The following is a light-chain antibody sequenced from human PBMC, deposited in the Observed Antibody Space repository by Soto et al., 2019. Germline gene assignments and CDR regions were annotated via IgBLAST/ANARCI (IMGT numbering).Light chain of an antibody. V-gene: IGKV3-11*01. Sequence: EIVLTQSPATLSLSPGERATLSCRASQSVSSYLAWYQQKPGQAPRLLIYDASNRATGIPARFSGSGSGTDFTLTISSLEPEDFAVYYSQQRSNWPPGYTFGQGTKLEIK. CDR3: QQRSNWPPGYT. CDR1: QSVSSY. J-gene: IGKJ2*01. CDR2: DAS.